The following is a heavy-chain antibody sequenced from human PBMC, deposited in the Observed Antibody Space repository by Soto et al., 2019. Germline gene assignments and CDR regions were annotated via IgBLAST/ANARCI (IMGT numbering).Heavy chain of an antibody. J-gene: IGHJ5*02. CDR1: GGSISSGGYS. V-gene: IGHV4-30-2*01. Sequence: QLQLQESGSGLAKPSQTLSLTCAVSGGSISSGGYSWSWIRQPPGKGLEWIGYIYHSGSTYYNPSLKSRVTISVDRSKNQFSLKLSSVTAADTAVYYCVRVPSPWGQGTLVTVSS. CDR2: IYHSGST. CDR3: VRVPSP.